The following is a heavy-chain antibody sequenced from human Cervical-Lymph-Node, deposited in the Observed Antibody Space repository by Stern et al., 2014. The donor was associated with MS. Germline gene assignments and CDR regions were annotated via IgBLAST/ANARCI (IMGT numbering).Heavy chain of an antibody. J-gene: IGHJ4*02. CDR2: ISGRDGRT. CDR3: VQGPKAIFGVVICAS. CDR1: GFSFNTYV. Sequence: EVQLVQSGGGLVQPGGSLRLACTASGFSFNTYVVSWVRQAPGKGLEGVSLISGRDGRTYYADSVKGRFTISRDISKNTLYLQMNSLTAEDTARYYCVQGPKAIFGVVICASWGQGTQVTVSS. D-gene: IGHD3-3*01. V-gene: IGHV3-23*04.